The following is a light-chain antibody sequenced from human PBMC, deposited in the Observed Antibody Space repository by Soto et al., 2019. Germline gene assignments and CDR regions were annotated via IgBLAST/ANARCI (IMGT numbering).Light chain of an antibody. V-gene: IGLV2-14*01. CDR3: SAYTTGNNLLV. Sequence: QSALTQPASVSGSPGQSITISCTGTSSDVGGYNYVSWYQQHPGRAPKLIIYEVSNRPSGVSNRFSGSKSGNTASLAISGLQADDEADYYCSAYTTGNNLLVFGGGTKLTVL. CDR1: SSDVGGYNY. J-gene: IGLJ3*02. CDR2: EVS.